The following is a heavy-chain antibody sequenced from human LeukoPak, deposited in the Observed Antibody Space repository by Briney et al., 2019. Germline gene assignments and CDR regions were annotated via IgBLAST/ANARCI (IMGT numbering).Heavy chain of an antibody. Sequence: SQTLSLTCAISGDSVSNNGATWNWIRQSPSRGLEWLGRTYYRSKWFYEYTLSVKSRITINADTSKNQFFLHLNSVTPDDTAVYYCARDSVAGNWFDPWGQRTLVTVSS. J-gene: IGHJ5*02. V-gene: IGHV6-1*01. CDR2: TYYRSKWFY. CDR1: GDSVSNNGAT. D-gene: IGHD6-19*01. CDR3: ARDSVAGNWFDP.